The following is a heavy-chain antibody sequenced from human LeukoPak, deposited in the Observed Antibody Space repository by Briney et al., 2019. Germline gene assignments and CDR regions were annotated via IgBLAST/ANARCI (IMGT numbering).Heavy chain of an antibody. Sequence: PSETLSLTCAVYGGSFSGYYWSWIRQPPGKGLEWIGEINHSGSTNYNPSLKSRVTISVDTSKNQFSLKLSSVTAADTAVYYCAITRGSGYYSRYYFDYWGQGTLVTVSS. CDR1: GGSFSGYY. J-gene: IGHJ4*02. V-gene: IGHV4-34*01. CDR3: AITRGSGYYSRYYFDY. D-gene: IGHD3-22*01. CDR2: INHSGST.